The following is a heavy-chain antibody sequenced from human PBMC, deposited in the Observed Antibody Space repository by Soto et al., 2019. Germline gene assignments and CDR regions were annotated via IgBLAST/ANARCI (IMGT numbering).Heavy chain of an antibody. D-gene: IGHD4-17*01. Sequence: PGESLKISCKGSGYSFTSYWIGWVRQMPGKGLEWMGIIYPGDSDTRYSPSFQGQVTISADKSISTAYLQWSSLKASDTAMYYCARLKGPATTTVTTNRGWDYYYGMDVWGQGTTVTVSS. CDR1: GYSFTSYW. CDR2: IYPGDSDT. J-gene: IGHJ6*02. V-gene: IGHV5-51*01. CDR3: ARLKGPATTTVTTNRGWDYYYGMDV.